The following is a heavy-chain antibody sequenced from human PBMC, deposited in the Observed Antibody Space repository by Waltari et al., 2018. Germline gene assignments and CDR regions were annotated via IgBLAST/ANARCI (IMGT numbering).Heavy chain of an antibody. V-gene: IGHV4-59*11. D-gene: IGHD3-16*01. J-gene: IGHJ6*02. Sequence: QVQLQESGPGLVKPSETLSLPCTVSGGSISSHYWSWIRQPPGKGLEWIGYIYYSGSTNYNPSLKSRVTISVDTSKNQFSLKLSSVTAADTAVYYCATWGATGDYYYGMDVWGQGTTVTVSS. CDR2: IYYSGST. CDR1: GGSISSHY. CDR3: ATWGATGDYYYGMDV.